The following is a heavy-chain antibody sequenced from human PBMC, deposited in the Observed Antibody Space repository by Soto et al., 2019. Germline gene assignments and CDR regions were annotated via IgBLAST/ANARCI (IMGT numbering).Heavy chain of an antibody. CDR1: GYTFTSYD. CDR2: MNPNSGNT. V-gene: IGHV1-8*01. CDR3: ARGPAGDYHYYYYMDF. Sequence: ASVKVSCKASGYTFTSYDINWVRQATGQGLEWMGWMNPNSGNTGYAQKFQGRVTMTRNTSISTAYMELSSLRSEDTAVYYCARGPAGDYHYYYYMDFWGKGTTVTVSS. J-gene: IGHJ6*03.